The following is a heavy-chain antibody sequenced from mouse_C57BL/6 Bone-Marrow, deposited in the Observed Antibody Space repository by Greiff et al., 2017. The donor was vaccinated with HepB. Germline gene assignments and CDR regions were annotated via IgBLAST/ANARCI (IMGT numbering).Heavy chain of an antibody. CDR2: IDPENGDT. Sequence: EVQLQQSGAELVRPGASVKLSCTASGFNIKDDYMHWVKQRPEQGLEWIGWIDPENGDTEYASKFQGKATITADTSSNTAYLQLSSLTSEDTAVYYCTRFYYDYDRDLYWYFDVWGTGTTVTVSS. J-gene: IGHJ1*03. CDR3: TRFYYDYDRDLYWYFDV. V-gene: IGHV14-4*01. D-gene: IGHD2-4*01. CDR1: GFNIKDDY.